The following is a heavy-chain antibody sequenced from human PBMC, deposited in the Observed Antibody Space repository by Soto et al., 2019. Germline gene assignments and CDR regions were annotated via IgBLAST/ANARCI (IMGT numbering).Heavy chain of an antibody. V-gene: IGHV3-64D*06. D-gene: IGHD6-19*01. CDR1: GFTFTSHA. CDR2: IHTSGETT. CDR3: VKGRAKQGSGTKCGLWMVH. J-gene: IGHJ6*02. Sequence: GVSLRLSCSASGFTFTSHAMPWVRQAPGKGLEYVSSIHTSGETTLHADAVNGRIIVSRDKSKNTMDLYITSLKYVYGCVYYCVKGRAKQGSGTKCGLWMVHWDLGTTVTVSS.